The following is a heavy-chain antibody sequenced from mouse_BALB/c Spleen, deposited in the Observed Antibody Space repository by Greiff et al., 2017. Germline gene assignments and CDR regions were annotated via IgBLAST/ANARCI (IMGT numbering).Heavy chain of an antibody. CDR1: GYTFTSYT. J-gene: IGHJ2*01. V-gene: IGHV1-4*02. Sequence: LVESAAELARPGASVKMSCKASGYTFTSYTMHWVKQRPGQGLEWIGYINPSSGYTEYNQKFKDKTTLTADKSSSTAYMQLSSLTSEDSAVYYCARWGDPDYWGQGTTLTVSS. CDR2: INPSSGYT. CDR3: ARWGDPDY.